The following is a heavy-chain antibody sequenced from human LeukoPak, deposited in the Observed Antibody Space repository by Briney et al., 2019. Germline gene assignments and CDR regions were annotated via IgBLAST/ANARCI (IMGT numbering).Heavy chain of an antibody. CDR3: ARHWGYFLY. D-gene: IGHD7-27*01. CDR2: ISNSRITI. CDR1: AYTLSDYY. V-gene: IGHV3-11*01. J-gene: IGHJ4*02. Sequence: GGSLRLSCAPSAYTLSDYYMSSIPDAPEKGLEWVSAISNSRITIHSADSGKGRFTISMHNAKNSLNLQINSLRAGDTAVYYCARHWGYFLYWGQGTLVTVSS.